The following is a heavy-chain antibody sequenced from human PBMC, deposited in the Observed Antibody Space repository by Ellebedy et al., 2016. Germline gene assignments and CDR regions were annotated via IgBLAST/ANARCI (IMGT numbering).Heavy chain of an antibody. CDR1: GFTFSDYY. Sequence: GESLKISXAASGFTFSDYYMSWIRQAPGKGLEWVSYISSSGSTIYYADSVKGRFTISRDNAKNSLYLQMNSLRAEDTAVYCCARAWLGPVNPWGQGTLVTVSS. J-gene: IGHJ5*02. D-gene: IGHD3-9*01. V-gene: IGHV3-11*01. CDR3: ARAWLGPVNP. CDR2: ISSSGSTI.